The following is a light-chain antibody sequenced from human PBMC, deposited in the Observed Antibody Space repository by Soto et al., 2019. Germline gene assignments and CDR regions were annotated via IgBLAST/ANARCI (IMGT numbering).Light chain of an antibody. CDR3: QQYGSAGT. J-gene: IGKJ1*01. CDR2: GSS. Sequence: EIVLTQSPGTLSLSTGERATLSCRASQRVSNNYLAWYQQKPGKAPRLLIYGSSNRATGIPDRVSGSGSGTDFTLTISRLEPEDFAVYYCQQYGSAGTFGQGTKEGIK. V-gene: IGKV3-20*01. CDR1: QRVSNNY.